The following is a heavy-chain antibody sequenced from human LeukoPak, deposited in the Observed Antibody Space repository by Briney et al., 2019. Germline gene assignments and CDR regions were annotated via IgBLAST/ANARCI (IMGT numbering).Heavy chain of an antibody. D-gene: IGHD5-18*01. V-gene: IGHV3-23*01. CDR2: ISGSGGST. Sequence: AGGSLRLSCAASGFTFSSYAMSWVRQAPGKGLEWVSAISGSGGSTYYADSVKGRFTISRDNSKNTLYLQMNSLRAEDTAVYYCARYPGYSYGTSSGQTDYWGQGTLVTVSS. J-gene: IGHJ4*02. CDR3: ARYPGYSYGTSSGQTDY. CDR1: GFTFSSYA.